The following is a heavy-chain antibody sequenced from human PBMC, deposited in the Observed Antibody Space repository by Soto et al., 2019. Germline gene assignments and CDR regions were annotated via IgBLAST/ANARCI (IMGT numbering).Heavy chain of an antibody. J-gene: IGHJ6*02. CDR3: ARSIRGPRRFNGMDV. CDR1: GFSLTSPGMC. D-gene: IGHD1-20*01. CDR2: IERDDDDK. Sequence: SVPTLVNPTVTLTLTCTFSGFSLTSPGMCVSWIRQPPGKALEWLALIERDDDDKYYSTSLKTRLTISKDTRKNQVVLTMANMDPADTGTYYCARSIRGPRRFNGMDVWGQGTTVTVSS. V-gene: IGHV2-70*13.